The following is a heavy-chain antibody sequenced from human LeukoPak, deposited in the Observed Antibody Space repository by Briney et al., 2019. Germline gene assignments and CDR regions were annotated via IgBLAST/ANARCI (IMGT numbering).Heavy chain of an antibody. CDR2: IFYSGNT. V-gene: IGHV4-39*01. CDR3: ASVNGYAALNSFFNQ. D-gene: IGHD2-15*01. CDR1: VRFIRSTTYY. J-gene: IGHJ4*02. Sequence: SETLSLTRTLSVRFIRSTTYYSGWIRQPPGKGLEWIGNIFYSGNTYYNPSLKSQVTISVDTSKNQFSLRLISVTAADTAVYYGASVNGYAALNSFFNQWGQGTLVSVSS.